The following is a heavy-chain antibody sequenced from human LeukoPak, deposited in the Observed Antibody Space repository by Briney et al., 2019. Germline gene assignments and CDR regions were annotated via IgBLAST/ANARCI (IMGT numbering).Heavy chain of an antibody. V-gene: IGHV4-4*02. J-gene: IGHJ4*02. CDR1: GGSISSSNW. D-gene: IGHD3-3*01. CDR2: IYHSGST. Sequence: SETLSLTCAVSGGSISSSNWWSWVRQPPGKGLEWIGEIYHSGSTNYNPSLKSRVTISVDKSKNQFSLKLSSVTAADTAVYYRARAYYDFWSGYPNPYYFDYWGQGTLVTVSS. CDR3: ARAYYDFWSGYPNPYYFDY.